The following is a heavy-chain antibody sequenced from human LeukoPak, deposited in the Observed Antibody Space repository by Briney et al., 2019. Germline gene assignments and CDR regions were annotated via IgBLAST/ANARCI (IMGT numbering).Heavy chain of an antibody. J-gene: IGHJ6*03. CDR2: INPSGGST. V-gene: IGHV1-46*01. CDR3: ARDRRRRCSSTSCYSPYYYYYMDV. D-gene: IGHD2-2*02. Sequence: ASVKVSCKASGYTFTSYYMHWVRQAPGQGLEWMGIINPSGGSTSYAQKFQGRVTMTRDMSTSTVYMGLSSLRSEDTAVYYCARDRRRRCSSTSCYSPYYYYYMDVWGKGTTVTVSS. CDR1: GYTFTSYY.